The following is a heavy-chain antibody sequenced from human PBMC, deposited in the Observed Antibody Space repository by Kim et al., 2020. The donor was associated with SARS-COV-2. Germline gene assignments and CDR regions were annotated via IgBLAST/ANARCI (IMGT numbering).Heavy chain of an antibody. V-gene: IGHV5-10-1*01. D-gene: IGHD3-10*01. J-gene: IGHJ4*02. CDR3: ARHSYYGSGSYYNPIHDWFDY. CDR2: IDPSDSYT. CDR1: GYSFTSYW. Sequence: GESLKISCKGSGYSFTSYWISWVRQMPGKGLEWMGRIDPSDSYTNYSPSFQGHVTISADKSISTAYLQWSSLKASDTAMYYCARHSYYGSGSYYNPIHDWFDYWGQGTLVTVSS.